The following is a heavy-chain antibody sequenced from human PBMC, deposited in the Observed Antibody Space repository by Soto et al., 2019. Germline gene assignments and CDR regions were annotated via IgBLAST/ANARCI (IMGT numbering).Heavy chain of an antibody. CDR3: ARSPTRDYGDYRYFQH. CDR1: GYTFSSYG. D-gene: IGHD4-17*01. V-gene: IGHV1-18*01. J-gene: IGHJ1*01. Sequence: QVQLVQSGAEVKKPGASVKVSCKASGYTFSSYGISWVRQAPGQGLEWMGWISGYNGNTNYAQKLQGRVTMTTDTSTSTAYMELRSLKSDDTAVYYCARSPTRDYGDYRYFQHWGQGTLVTVSS. CDR2: ISGYNGNT.